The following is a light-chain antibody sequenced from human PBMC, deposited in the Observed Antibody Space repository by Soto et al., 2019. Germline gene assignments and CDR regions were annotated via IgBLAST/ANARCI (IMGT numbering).Light chain of an antibody. Sequence: QSALTQPASVSGSPGQSITISCTGSTSDIGGYNYVSWYQQHPGKAPKLLIYDVSYRPSGISDRFSGSKSGNTASLTISGLQPEDEAEYYCSSYGASSTLFGGGTKLTVL. J-gene: IGLJ2*01. CDR2: DVS. V-gene: IGLV2-14*03. CDR1: TSDIGGYNY. CDR3: SSYGASSTL.